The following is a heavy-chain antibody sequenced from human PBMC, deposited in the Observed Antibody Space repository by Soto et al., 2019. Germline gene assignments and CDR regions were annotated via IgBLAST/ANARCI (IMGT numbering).Heavy chain of an antibody. CDR2: ISAFKGDT. D-gene: IGHD3-3*01. V-gene: IGHV1-18*01. Sequence: QVQLVQSGAEVKKPGASVRVSCQTFGYSFTSYGISWVRQAPGHGLEWLGWISAFKGDTEYAQTLQDRVAMTTDTATSTAYLELRRLRSDDTAVYYCARVWCAELRFLAGMGFDSWGQGTLVTVSS. CDR1: GYSFTSYG. J-gene: IGHJ4*02. CDR3: ARVWCAELRFLAGMGFDS.